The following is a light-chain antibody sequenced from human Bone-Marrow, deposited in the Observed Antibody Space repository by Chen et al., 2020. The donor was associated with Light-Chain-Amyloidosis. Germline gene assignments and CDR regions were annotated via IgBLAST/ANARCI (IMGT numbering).Light chain of an antibody. CDR3: QVLDSCSDGAG. CDR2: DDS. J-gene: IGLJ1*01. CDR1: NIGSTS. Sequence: SYVLTQPSSVSVAPGQTATIACGGNNIGSTSVHWYQQTPGQAPLLVVYDDSDRPSGIPERLSGSNSGNTATLTISRVEAGDEADDDSQVLDSCSDGAGFG. V-gene: IGLV3-21*02.